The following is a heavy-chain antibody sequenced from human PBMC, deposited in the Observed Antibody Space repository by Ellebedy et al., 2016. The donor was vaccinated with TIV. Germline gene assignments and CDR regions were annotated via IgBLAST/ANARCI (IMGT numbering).Heavy chain of an antibody. V-gene: IGHV1-69*04. CDR2: IIPILGIA. CDR3: ARETGVEVTTPLGY. D-gene: IGHD1-14*01. J-gene: IGHJ4*02. Sequence: AASVKVSCKASGGTFSSYAISWVRQAPGQGLEWMGRIIPILGIANYAQKFQGRVTMTRDTSTSTVYMELRSLRSDDTAVYYCARETGVEVTTPLGYWGQGTLVTVSS. CDR1: GGTFSSYA.